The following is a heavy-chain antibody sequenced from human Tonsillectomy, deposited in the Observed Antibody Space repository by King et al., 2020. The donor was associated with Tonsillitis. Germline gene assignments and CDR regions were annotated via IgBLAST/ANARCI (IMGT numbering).Heavy chain of an antibody. V-gene: IGHV3-7*03. J-gene: IGHJ4*02. CDR2: IKQDGSEK. CDR1: GFTFSTYW. D-gene: IGHD5-18*01. Sequence: VQLVESGGGLVQPGGSLRLSCAASGFTFSTYWMTWVRQAPGKGLEWVANIKQDGSEKYYVDFVKGRFTISRDNVKNSLFLQMNSLRAEDTAVYYCARRSQLWLHFDYWGQGTLVTVSS. CDR3: ARRSQLWLHFDY.